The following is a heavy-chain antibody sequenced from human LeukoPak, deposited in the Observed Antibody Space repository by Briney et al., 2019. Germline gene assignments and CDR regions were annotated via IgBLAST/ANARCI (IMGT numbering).Heavy chain of an antibody. CDR2: IRYDGSNK. V-gene: IGHV3-30*02. CDR3: AKSGDIVATIRPFDY. D-gene: IGHD5-12*01. J-gene: IGHJ4*02. CDR1: GFTFSSYG. Sequence: GGSLRLSCAASGFTFSSYGMHWVRQAPGKGLEWVAFIRYDGSNKYYADSVKGRFTISRDNSKNTLYLRMNSLRAEDTAVYYCAKSGDIVATIRPFDYWGQGTLVTVSS.